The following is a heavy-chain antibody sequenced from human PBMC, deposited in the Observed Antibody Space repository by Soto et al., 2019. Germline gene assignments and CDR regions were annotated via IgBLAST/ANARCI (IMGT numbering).Heavy chain of an antibody. CDR2: IKQDGSAK. CDR1: GFTFSWFW. V-gene: IGHV3-7*01. J-gene: IGHJ6*02. Sequence: EVQLVESGGGLVQPGGSLRLSCAASGFTFSWFWMTWVRQAPGKGLEWVANIKQDGSAKYYVDSVEGRFTISRDNTNNSLYRQMNILRAEDAAVYYCAREHNGGLSSRPGGGRYGLDAWGQGTTVTVSS. CDR3: AREHNGGLSSRPGGGRYGLDA. D-gene: IGHD2-8*01.